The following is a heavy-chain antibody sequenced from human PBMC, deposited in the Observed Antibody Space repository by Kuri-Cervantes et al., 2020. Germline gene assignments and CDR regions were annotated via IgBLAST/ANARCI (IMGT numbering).Heavy chain of an antibody. CDR2: MNPNSGNT. CDR3: ARALGLVLRYFDWLTGRGNWFDP. CDR1: GYTFTSYG. J-gene: IGHJ5*02. D-gene: IGHD3-9*01. V-gene: IGHV1-8*01. Sequence: ASVKVSCKASGYTFTSYGIYWVRQATGQGLEWMGWMNPNSGNTANAQKFQARLIMTRDSSISTAYMELSSLRSEDTAVYYCARALGLVLRYFDWLTGRGNWFDPWGQGTLVTVSS.